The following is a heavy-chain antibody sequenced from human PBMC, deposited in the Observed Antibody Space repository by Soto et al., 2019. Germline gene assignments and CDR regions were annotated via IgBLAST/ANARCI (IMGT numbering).Heavy chain of an antibody. CDR3: TGHGGNSY. J-gene: IGHJ4*02. V-gene: IGHV3-23*01. D-gene: IGHD1-26*01. CDR2: IVGGGDT. CDR1: GFTLKTNG. Sequence: GGSLRLSCAASGFTLKTNGMSWVRQAPGKGLECVSSIVGGGDTSYADSVKGRFTISRGNSKNMLYLQMNSLRADDTAVYYCTGHGGNSYLGQGTLVTVSS.